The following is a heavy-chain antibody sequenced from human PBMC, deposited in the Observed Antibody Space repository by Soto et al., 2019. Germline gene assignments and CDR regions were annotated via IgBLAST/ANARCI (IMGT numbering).Heavy chain of an antibody. CDR3: ARDNILGILYGGMDV. V-gene: IGHV4-30-4*01. D-gene: IGHD3-3*01. J-gene: IGHJ6*02. CDR1: GGSISSGDYY. CDR2: IYYSGST. Sequence: SETLSLTCTVSGGSISSGDYYWSWIRQPPGKGLEWIGYIYYSGSTYYNPSLKSRVTISVDTSKNQFPLKLSSVTAADTAVYYCARDNILGILYGGMDVWGQGTTVTVSS.